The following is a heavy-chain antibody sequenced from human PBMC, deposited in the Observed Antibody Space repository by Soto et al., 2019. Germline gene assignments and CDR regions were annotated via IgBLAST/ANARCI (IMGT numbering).Heavy chain of an antibody. CDR3: ARGRYGDY. V-gene: IGHV1-18*01. D-gene: IGHD1-1*01. J-gene: IGHJ4*02. CDR1: GYAFTTYG. Sequence: QVHLVQSGAEVKKPGASVKVSCQGSGYAFTTYGITWVRQAPGQGLEWMGWISAHNGNTNYAQKLQGRVTVTRDTSTSTAYREMRGLRYDATAVYDCARGRYGDYWGQGALVTVYS. CDR2: ISAHNGNT.